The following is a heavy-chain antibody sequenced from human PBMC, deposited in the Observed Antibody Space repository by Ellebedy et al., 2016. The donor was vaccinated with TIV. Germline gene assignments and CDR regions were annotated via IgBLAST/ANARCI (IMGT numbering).Heavy chain of an antibody. Sequence: SETLSLTCAVYGGSFSGYYWSWIRQPPGKGLDWIGEINHSGSTNYNPSIKSRVTVSVDTSKNQFSLKLSSVTAADTAVYYCARRGLRYFDWLTRSYYFDYWGQGTLVTVSS. V-gene: IGHV4-34*01. CDR2: INHSGST. J-gene: IGHJ4*02. D-gene: IGHD3-9*01. CDR1: GGSFSGYY. CDR3: ARRGLRYFDWLTRSYYFDY.